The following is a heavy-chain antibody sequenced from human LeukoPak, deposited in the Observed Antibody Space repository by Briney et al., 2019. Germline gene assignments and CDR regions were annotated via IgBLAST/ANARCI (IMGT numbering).Heavy chain of an antibody. CDR2: IYHSGST. D-gene: IGHD2-2*01. V-gene: IGHV4-4*02. J-gene: IGHJ6*02. CDR3: ARSTYQLLFDYYGMDV. CDR1: GDSISSSNW. Sequence: SETLSLTCAVSGDSISSSNWWSWVRQPPGKGLEWIGEIYHSGSTNYNPSLKSRVTISVDTSKNQFSLKLSSVTAADTAVYYCARSTYQLLFDYYGMDVWGQGTTVTVSS.